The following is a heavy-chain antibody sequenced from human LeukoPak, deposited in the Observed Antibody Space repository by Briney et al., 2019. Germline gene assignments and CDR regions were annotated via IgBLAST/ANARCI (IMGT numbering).Heavy chain of an antibody. CDR3: ARGGSPPEALGDTFDI. V-gene: IGHV3-74*01. CDR2: IKIDGSNT. Sequence: RGSLRLSCAASGFTFSSYWMHWVRQAPGKGLVWVSRIKIDGSNTNSADSAKGRFTISRDNAKNTLYLQRNSLRAEETAVYYCARGGSPPEALGDTFDIWGQGPMVTVSP. CDR1: GFTFSSYW. D-gene: IGHD1-26*01. J-gene: IGHJ3*02.